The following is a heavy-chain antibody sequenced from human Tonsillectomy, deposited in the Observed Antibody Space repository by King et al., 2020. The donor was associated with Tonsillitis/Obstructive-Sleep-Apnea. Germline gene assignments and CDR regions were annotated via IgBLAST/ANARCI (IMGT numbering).Heavy chain of an antibody. J-gene: IGHJ6*03. CDR1: GGSISSSY. Sequence: QLQESGPGLMKPSETMSLTCTASGGSISSSYWSWLRQPPGKGLGWIGYIYYSGSTKYNPSFKSRVTISVDTSKNTISLKLSTVTAADTAVYYCARDSVYSTPAGYSSYFMDVWGKGTTVTVSS. D-gene: IGHD6-13*01. CDR3: ARDSVYSTPAGYSSYFMDV. V-gene: IGHV4-59*01. CDR2: IYYSGST.